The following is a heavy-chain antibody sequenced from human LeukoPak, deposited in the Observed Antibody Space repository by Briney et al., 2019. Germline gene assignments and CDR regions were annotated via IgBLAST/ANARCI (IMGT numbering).Heavy chain of an antibody. V-gene: IGHV1-18*01. J-gene: IGHJ6*03. D-gene: IGHD4-17*01. CDR1: GYSFTSYG. CDR2: ISAYNGNT. CDR3: ARALGDYGDRGRDYYYYYYMDV. Sequence: KPGESLQISCKGSGYSFTSYGISWVRQAPGRGLEWMGWISAYNGNTNYAQKLQGRVTMTTDTSTSTAYMELRSLRSDDTAVYYCARALGDYGDRGRDYYYYYYMDVWGKGTTVTVSS.